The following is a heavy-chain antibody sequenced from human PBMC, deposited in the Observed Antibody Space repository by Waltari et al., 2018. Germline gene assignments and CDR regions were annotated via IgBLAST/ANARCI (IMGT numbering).Heavy chain of an antibody. V-gene: IGHV6-1*01. D-gene: IGHD2-8*01. CDR3: ARLGKYNGVWTPS. Sequence: QVQLQQSGPELLKPSQTLSLTCAISGASVSSITAGWHWIRQSPSRGLEWLGRTYYTSKWSNNYAVSVKSRISINPDTSNNQFSLQLNSVTPEDTAVYFCARLGKYNGVWTPSWGQGTLVTVSS. CDR1: GASVSSITAG. CDR2: TYYTSKWSN. J-gene: IGHJ5*02.